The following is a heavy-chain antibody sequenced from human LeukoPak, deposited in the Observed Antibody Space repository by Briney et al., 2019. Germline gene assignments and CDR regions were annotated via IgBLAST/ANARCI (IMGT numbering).Heavy chain of an antibody. V-gene: IGHV4-39*01. Sequence: PSETLSLTCAVSGGSISSNNWWSWVRQPPGKGLEWIGSIYYTGGTYYSPSLKSRVTISVDTSKNQFSLKLSSVTAADTAVYYCARHGGTRVTLVEVYYFDYWGQGSLVTVSS. CDR2: IYYTGGT. J-gene: IGHJ4*02. CDR1: GGSISSNNW. CDR3: ARHGGTRVTLVEVYYFDY. D-gene: IGHD4-11*01.